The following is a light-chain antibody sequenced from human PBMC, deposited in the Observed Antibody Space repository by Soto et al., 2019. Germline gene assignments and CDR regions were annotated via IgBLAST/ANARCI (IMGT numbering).Light chain of an antibody. J-gene: IGLJ1*01. V-gene: IGLV2-8*01. CDR3: SSYAGFNNYV. CDR1: GGDVGGYNY. CDR2: DVN. Sequence: QPVLTQPPSASGSPGQSVTISCTGTGGDVGGYNYVSWYQQHPGKVPRLIIYDVNKRPSGVPDRFSGSKSDNTASLTVSGLQAEDEADYYCSSYAGFNNYVFGTGTKVTVL.